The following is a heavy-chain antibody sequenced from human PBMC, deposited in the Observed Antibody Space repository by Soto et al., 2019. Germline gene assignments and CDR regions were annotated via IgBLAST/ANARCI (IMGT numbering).Heavy chain of an antibody. CDR3: ARARLDYYGSGSYNWFDP. CDR2: ISSSSSYT. J-gene: IGHJ5*02. V-gene: IGHV3-11*06. D-gene: IGHD3-10*01. Sequence: PGGSLRLSCAASGFTFSDYYMSWIRQAPGKGLEWVSYISSSSSYTNYADSVKGRFTISRDNAKNSLYLQMNSLRAEDTAVYYCARARLDYYGSGSYNWFDPWGQGTLVTVSS. CDR1: GFTFSDYY.